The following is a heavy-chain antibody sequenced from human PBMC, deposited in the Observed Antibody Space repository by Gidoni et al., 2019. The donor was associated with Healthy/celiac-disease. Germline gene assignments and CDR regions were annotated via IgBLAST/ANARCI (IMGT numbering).Heavy chain of an antibody. V-gene: IGHV4-39*01. J-gene: IGHJ6*03. D-gene: IGHD2-21*02. CDR2: ST. Sequence: STYYNPSLKSRVTISVDTSKNQFSLKLSSVTAADTAVYYCASFGGDCGGDCYYYYYYMDVWGKGTTVTVSS. CDR3: ASFGGDCGGDCYYYYYYMDV.